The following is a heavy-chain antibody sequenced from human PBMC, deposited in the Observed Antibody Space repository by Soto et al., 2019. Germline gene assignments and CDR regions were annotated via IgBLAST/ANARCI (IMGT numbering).Heavy chain of an antibody. CDR3: ARGRDSSIWYANGLF. V-gene: IGHV3-30-3*01. Sequence: QVQLVESGGGVVQPGRSLRLSCAASGFTFSSYAMHWVRQAPGKGLEWVAVISYDGSNKYYADSVKGRFTISRDNSKNTLYLQMNSLRAEDTAVYYCARGRDSSIWYANGLFWGQGTMVTVSS. D-gene: IGHD6-13*01. CDR2: ISYDGSNK. CDR1: GFTFSSYA. J-gene: IGHJ3*01.